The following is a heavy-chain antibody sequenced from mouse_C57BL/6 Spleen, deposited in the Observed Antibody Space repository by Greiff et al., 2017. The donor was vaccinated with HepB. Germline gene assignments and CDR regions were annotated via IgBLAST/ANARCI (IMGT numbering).Heavy chain of an antibody. CDR3: ARSGVTGTDWYFDV. V-gene: IGHV1-39*01. Sequence: VQLKESGPELVKPGASVKISCKASGYSFTDYNMNWVKQSNGKSLEWIGVINPNYGTTSYNQKFKGKATLTVDQSSSTAYMQLNSLTSEDSAVYYCARSGVTGTDWYFDVWGTGTTVTVSS. J-gene: IGHJ1*03. CDR1: GYSFTDYN. D-gene: IGHD4-1*01. CDR2: INPNYGTT.